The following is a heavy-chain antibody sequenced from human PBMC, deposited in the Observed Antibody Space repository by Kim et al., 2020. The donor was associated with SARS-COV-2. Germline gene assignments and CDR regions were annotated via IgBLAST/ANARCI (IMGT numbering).Heavy chain of an antibody. CDR1: GGSISSSSYY. D-gene: IGHD3-9*01. V-gene: IGHV4-39*07. CDR3: ARGIDHYDILTGYSYYFDY. Sequence: SETLSLTCTVSGGSISSSSYYWGWIRQPPGKGLEWIGSIYYSGSTYYNPSLKSPVTISVDTSKNQFSLKLSSVTAADTAVYYCARGIDHYDILTGYSYYFDYWGQGTLVTVSS. J-gene: IGHJ4*02. CDR2: IYYSGST.